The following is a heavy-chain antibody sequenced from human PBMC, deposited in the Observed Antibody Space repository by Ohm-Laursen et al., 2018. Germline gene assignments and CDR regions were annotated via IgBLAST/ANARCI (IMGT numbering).Heavy chain of an antibody. CDR1: GFTFSSYE. CDR3: ARADIVVVPAAIRSHYYGMDV. CDR2: ISSSGSTI. D-gene: IGHD2-2*02. V-gene: IGHV3-48*03. J-gene: IGHJ6*02. Sequence: SLRLSCTASGFTFSSYEMNWVRQAPGKGLEWVSYISSSGSTIYYADSVKGRFTISRDNAKNSLYLQMNSLRAEDTAVYYCARADIVVVPAAIRSHYYGMDVWGQGTTVTVSS.